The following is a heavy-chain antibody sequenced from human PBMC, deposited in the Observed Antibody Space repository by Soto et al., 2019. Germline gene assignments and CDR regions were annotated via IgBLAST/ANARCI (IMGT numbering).Heavy chain of an antibody. CDR1: GGTFSTYS. D-gene: IGHD6-19*01. J-gene: IGHJ4*02. Sequence: QVQLVQSGAEVKEPGSSVKVSCKASGGTFSTYSISWVRQAPGQGLEWMGMIIPMFGTPDYAQKSQGRVTITADESTSTVYMELSSLRSEDTDVYYCAREGGAYSSGWRYFDYWGQGTLVTVSS. V-gene: IGHV1-69*18. CDR2: IIPMFGTP. CDR3: AREGGAYSSGWRYFDY.